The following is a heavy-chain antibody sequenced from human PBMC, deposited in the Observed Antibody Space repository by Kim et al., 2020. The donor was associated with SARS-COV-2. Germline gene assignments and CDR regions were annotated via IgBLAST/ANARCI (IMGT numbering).Heavy chain of an antibody. CDR2: TYYRSKWYN. CDR3: ARDTAMEDVYYYYGMDV. V-gene: IGHV6-1*01. J-gene: IGHJ6*02. D-gene: IGHD5-18*01. CDR1: GDSVSSNSAA. Sequence: SQTLSLTCAISGDSVSSNSAAWNWIRQSPSRGLEWLGRTYYRSKWYNDYAVSVKSRITINPDTSKNQFSLQLNSVTPEDTAVYYCARDTAMEDVYYYYGMDVWGQGTTVTVSS.